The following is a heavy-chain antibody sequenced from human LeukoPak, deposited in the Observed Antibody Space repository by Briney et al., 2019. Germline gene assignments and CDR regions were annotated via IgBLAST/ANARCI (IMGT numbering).Heavy chain of an antibody. D-gene: IGHD3-22*01. V-gene: IGHV3-74*01. Sequence: GGSLRLSCAASGFTFSTYWMHWVRQAPGKGLVWVSRINSDGSSTSYADSVKGRFTISRDNAKNSLYLQMNSLRAEDMALYYCAKGVSSGYYSYYFDYWGQGTLVTVSS. CDR1: GFTFSTYW. CDR3: AKGVSSGYYSYYFDY. CDR2: INSDGSST. J-gene: IGHJ4*02.